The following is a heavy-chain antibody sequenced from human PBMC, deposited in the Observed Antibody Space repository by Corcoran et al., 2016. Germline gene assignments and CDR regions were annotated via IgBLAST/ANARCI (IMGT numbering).Heavy chain of an antibody. Sequence: EVQLVESGGGLVQPGGSLKLSCAASGFTFSGSAMHWVRQASGKGLEWVGRIRSKANSYATAYAASVKGRLTISRDDSKNTAYLQMNSLKTEDTAVYYCTRITVTTSHWGQGTLVTVSS. CDR2: IRSKANSYAT. D-gene: IGHD4-17*01. CDR3: TRITVTTSH. V-gene: IGHV3-73*02. J-gene: IGHJ4*02. CDR1: GFTFSGSA.